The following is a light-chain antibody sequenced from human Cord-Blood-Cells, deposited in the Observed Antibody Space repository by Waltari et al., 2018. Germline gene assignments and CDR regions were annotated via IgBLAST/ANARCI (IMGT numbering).Light chain of an antibody. J-gene: IGLJ3*02. CDR3: CSYAGSSTWV. CDR1: RSDVGSYNL. CDR2: EGS. Sequence: QSALTQPASVSGSPGQSIPISCTGTRSDVGSYNLVSWYQQHPGKAPKLMIYEGSKRPSGVSKRFSGSKSGNTASLTISGLQAEDEADYYCCSYAGSSTWVFGGGTKLTVL. V-gene: IGLV2-23*01.